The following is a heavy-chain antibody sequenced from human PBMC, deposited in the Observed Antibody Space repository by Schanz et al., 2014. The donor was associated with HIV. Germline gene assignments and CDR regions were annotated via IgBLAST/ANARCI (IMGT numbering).Heavy chain of an antibody. D-gene: IGHD2-15*01. CDR3: ARDCLGGCPADY. V-gene: IGHV3-48*02. Sequence: VQLVESGGGLVQPGGSLRLSCAASGFMFSTYSMHWVRQAPGKGLEWISSISSSSNTKNYADSVKGRFTISRDNAKNSLYLQMKGLRDEDTAVYYCARDCLGGCPADYWGQGTLVTVSS. CDR1: GFMFSTYS. J-gene: IGHJ4*02. CDR2: ISSSSNTK.